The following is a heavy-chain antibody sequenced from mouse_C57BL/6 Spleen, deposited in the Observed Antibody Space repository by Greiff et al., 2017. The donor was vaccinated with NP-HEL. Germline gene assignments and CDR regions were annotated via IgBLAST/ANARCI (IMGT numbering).Heavy chain of an antibody. D-gene: IGHD2-1*01. Sequence: EVKLVESEGGLVQPGSSMKLSCTASGFTFSDYYMAWVRQVPEKGLEWVANINYDGSSTYYLDSLKSRFIISRDNAKNILYLQMSSLKSEDTATYYCARGVTTAWGYFDVWGTGTTVTVSS. J-gene: IGHJ1*03. CDR3: ARGVTTAWGYFDV. V-gene: IGHV5-16*01. CDR1: GFTFSDYY. CDR2: INYDGSST.